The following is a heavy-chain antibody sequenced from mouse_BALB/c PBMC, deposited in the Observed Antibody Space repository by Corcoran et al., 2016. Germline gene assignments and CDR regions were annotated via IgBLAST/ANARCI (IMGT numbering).Heavy chain of an antibody. D-gene: IGHD3-1*01. CDR2: IYWDDDK. Sequence: QVTLKESGPGILQPSQTLSLTCSFSGFSLSTSGMGVSWIRQPSGKGLEWLAHIYWDDDKRYNPSLKSQLTISKDTSRNQGFRKITSGVTADTATDNCARRSSGVPDYAMDYWGQGTSVTVSS. V-gene: IGHV8-12*01. J-gene: IGHJ4*01. CDR3: ARRSSGVPDYAMDY. CDR1: GFSLSTSGMG.